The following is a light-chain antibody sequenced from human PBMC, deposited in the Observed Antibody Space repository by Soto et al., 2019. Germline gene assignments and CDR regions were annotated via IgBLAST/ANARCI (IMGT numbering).Light chain of an antibody. V-gene: IGKV3-20*01. CDR3: QQYGISPQT. CDR2: GAS. CDR1: QSVSSSY. Sequence: DIVLTQSPGTLSLSPGERATLSCRASQSVSSSYFAWYQQKPGQAPRLLIYGASSRATGIPDRFSGSGSGTDFTLTISRLEPEDFAVYYCQQYGISPQTFGPGTKVDIK. J-gene: IGKJ3*01.